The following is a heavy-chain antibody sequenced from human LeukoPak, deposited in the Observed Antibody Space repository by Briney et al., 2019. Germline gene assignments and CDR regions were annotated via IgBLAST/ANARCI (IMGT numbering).Heavy chain of an antibody. J-gene: IGHJ4*02. Sequence: SETLSLTCTVSGGSISDYYWSWIRQPPGKGLEWIGYIYYSGSTNYNPSLKSRVTISVDTSKNQFSLKLTSVTAADTAVYYCARTSYDSSGYYRLFDYWGQGTLVTVSS. V-gene: IGHV4-59*08. CDR1: GGSISDYY. CDR3: ARTSYDSSGYYRLFDY. CDR2: IYYSGST. D-gene: IGHD3-22*01.